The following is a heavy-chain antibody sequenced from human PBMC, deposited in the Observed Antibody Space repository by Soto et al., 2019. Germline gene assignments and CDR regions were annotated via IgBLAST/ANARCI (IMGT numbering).Heavy chain of an antibody. CDR1: GFSLNTGGVG. V-gene: IGHV2-5*02. Sequence: ITLKESGPTLVKPTQTLTLTCTFSGFSLNTGGVGVGWVRQPRGRAMELLALIYWDVDERYRPSLRSRLNITKDTINNQLVLTMTNMDPEDTATYYCVRNWRYYGGDYYYGMDAWGQGTTVTVSS. CDR2: IYWDVDE. J-gene: IGHJ6*02. D-gene: IGHD3-10*01. CDR3: VRNWRYYGGDYYYGMDA.